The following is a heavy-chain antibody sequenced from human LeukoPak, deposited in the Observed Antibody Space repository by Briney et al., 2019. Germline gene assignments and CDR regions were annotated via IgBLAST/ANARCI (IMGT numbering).Heavy chain of an antibody. Sequence: PSETLSLTCTVSGYSISSGYYWGWIRQPPGKGLEWIGSIYHSGSTYYNPSLKSRVTILVDTSKNQFSLKLSSVTAADTAVYYCARRATSYYYDSSGYYYLDWGQGTLVTVSS. CDR2: IYHSGST. D-gene: IGHD3-22*01. V-gene: IGHV4-38-2*02. CDR3: ARRATSYYYDSSGYYYLD. CDR1: GYSISSGYY. J-gene: IGHJ4*02.